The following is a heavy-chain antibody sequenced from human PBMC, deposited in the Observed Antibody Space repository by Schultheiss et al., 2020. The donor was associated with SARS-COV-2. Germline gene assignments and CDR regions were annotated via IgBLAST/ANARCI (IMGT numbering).Heavy chain of an antibody. CDR1: GGSISSGSYY. CDR2: IYTSGST. V-gene: IGHV4-61*01. J-gene: IGHJ5*02. CDR3: ARAEAGNWNPPWFDP. Sequence: SETLSLTCTVSGGSISSGSYYWSWIRQPPGKGLEWIGRIYTSGSTNYNPSLKSRVTISVDTSKNQFSLKLSSVTAADTAVYYCARAEAGNWNPPWFDPWGQGTLVTVSS. D-gene: IGHD1-1*01.